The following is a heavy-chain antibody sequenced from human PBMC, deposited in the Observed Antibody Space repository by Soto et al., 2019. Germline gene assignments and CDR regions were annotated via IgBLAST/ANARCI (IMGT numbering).Heavy chain of an antibody. CDR2: ISASNGNT. D-gene: IGHD2-21*01. Sequence: QVQLVQSGAEVKKPGASVKVSCKASGYTFTSYGISWVRQAPGQGLEWMGWISASNGNTNYGQKLQGRGTMTTDKSTSTAYMGLSSLRSDDTAVYYCARDLGGCGRRGKLDYCGQASLVTVSS. CDR3: ARDLGGCGRRGKLDY. CDR1: GYTFTSYG. V-gene: IGHV1-18*01. J-gene: IGHJ4*02.